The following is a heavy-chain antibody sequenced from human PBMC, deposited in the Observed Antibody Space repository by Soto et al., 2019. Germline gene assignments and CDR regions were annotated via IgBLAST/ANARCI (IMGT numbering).Heavy chain of an antibody. V-gene: IGHV4-59*01. CDR1: GGSISTYS. CDR3: ARDSSTLNMRLRMDV. CDR2: IYYTGNT. Sequence: SETLSLTCTVSGGSISTYSWSWIRQPPGKGLEWIGYIYYTGNTNYNPSLKSRVTMSVDTSKNQFSLKLSSVTAADTAVYYCARDSSTLNMRLRMDVWGQGTQVTVSS. J-gene: IGHJ6*02. D-gene: IGHD4-17*01.